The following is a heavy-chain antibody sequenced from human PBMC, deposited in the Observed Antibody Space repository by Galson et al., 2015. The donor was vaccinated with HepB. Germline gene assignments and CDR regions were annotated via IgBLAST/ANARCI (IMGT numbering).Heavy chain of an antibody. J-gene: IGHJ5*02. Sequence: SLRLSCAASGFVLSNQGMHWVRQAPGKGLEWVSLISHDGGSKHYADSVKGRFTISRDNSNNTLYLQMNSLGAEDTAVYYCAKDLYSSGWYNYFDPWGQGTLVTVSS. V-gene: IGHV3-30*18. CDR1: GFVLSNQG. CDR3: AKDLYSSGWYNYFDP. CDR2: ISHDGGSK. D-gene: IGHD6-19*01.